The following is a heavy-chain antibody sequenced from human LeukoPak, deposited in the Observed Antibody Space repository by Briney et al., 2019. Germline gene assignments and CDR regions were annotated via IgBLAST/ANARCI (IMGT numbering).Heavy chain of an antibody. CDR1: GGSISSGGYF. CDR2: ISYSGNT. D-gene: IGHD3/OR15-3a*01. V-gene: IGHV4-30-4*07. J-gene: IGHJ4*02. CDR3: VRGERYDFHFDY. Sequence: SETLSLTCAVSGGSISSGGYFWSWIRQPPGKGLEWIGYISYSGNTYYNPSLKSRLTISVDTTKNHFSLKLSSVTAADTAVYYCVRGERYDFHFDYWGQGTLVTVSS.